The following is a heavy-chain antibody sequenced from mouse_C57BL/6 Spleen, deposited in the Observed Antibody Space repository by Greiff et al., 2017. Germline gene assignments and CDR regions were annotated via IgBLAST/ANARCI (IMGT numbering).Heavy chain of an antibody. CDR1: GYAFSSSW. Sequence: QVQLKESGPELVKPGASVKISCKASGYAFSSSWMNWVKQRPGKGLEWIGRIYPGDGDTNYNGKFKGKATLTADKSSSTAYMQLSSLTSEDSAVYFFARSGGSSYGNAMDYWGQGTSVTVSS. D-gene: IGHD1-1*01. CDR3: ARSGGSSYGNAMDY. CDR2: IYPGDGDT. V-gene: IGHV1-82*01. J-gene: IGHJ4*01.